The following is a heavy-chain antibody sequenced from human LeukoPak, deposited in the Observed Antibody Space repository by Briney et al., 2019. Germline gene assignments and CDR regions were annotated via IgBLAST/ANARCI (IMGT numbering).Heavy chain of an antibody. D-gene: IGHD3-3*01. CDR3: ARSITIFGVVRILDY. CDR1: GGSISSSSYY. Sequence: SETLSLTCTVSGGSISSSSYYWGWIRQPPGKGLELIGSIYYSGSTYYNPSLKSRVTISVDTSKNQFSLKLSSVTAADTAVYYCARSITIFGVVRILDYWGQGTLVTVSS. CDR2: IYYSGST. J-gene: IGHJ4*02. V-gene: IGHV4-39*01.